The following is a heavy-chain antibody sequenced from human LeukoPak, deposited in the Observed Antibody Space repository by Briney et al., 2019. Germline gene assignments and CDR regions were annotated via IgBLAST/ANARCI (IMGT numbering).Heavy chain of an antibody. CDR3: AKVITTTVTTTYYFDY. J-gene: IGHJ4*02. CDR2: IRFDGSNK. CDR1: GFTFNTYG. Sequence: PGGSLRLSCAASGFTFNTYGMHWVRRAPGKGLEWVAFIRFDGSNKYYADSVKGRFTISRDNSKNTLYLQMNSLRAEDTAVYYCAKVITTTVTTTYYFDYWGQGTLVTVSS. V-gene: IGHV3-30*02. D-gene: IGHD4-17*01.